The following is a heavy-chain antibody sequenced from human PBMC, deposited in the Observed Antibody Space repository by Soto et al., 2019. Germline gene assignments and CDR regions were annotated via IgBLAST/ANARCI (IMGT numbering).Heavy chain of an antibody. J-gene: IGHJ6*02. CDR2: INHSGST. CDR3: ARASYDFWSGYFFYYYYGMDV. CDR1: GGSFSCYY. Sequence: SETLSLTCAVYGGSFSCYYWSWIRQPPGKGLEWIGEINHSGSTKYNPSLKSRVTISVDTSKNQFSLKLSSVTAADTAVYYCARASYDFWSGYFFYYYYGMDVWGQGTTVTVSS. V-gene: IGHV4-34*01. D-gene: IGHD3-3*01.